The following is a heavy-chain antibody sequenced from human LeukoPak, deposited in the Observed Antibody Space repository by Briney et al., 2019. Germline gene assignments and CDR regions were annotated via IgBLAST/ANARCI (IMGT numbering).Heavy chain of an antibody. Sequence: GGSLRLSCAASGFTFSSYGMHWVRQAPGKGLEWVAVIWYDGSNKYYADSVKGRFTISRDNSKNTLYLQMNSLRAEDTAVYHCAREWGFDSSGPDALDIWGQGTMVTVSS. CDR2: IWYDGSNK. J-gene: IGHJ3*02. CDR1: GFTFSSYG. D-gene: IGHD3-22*01. CDR3: AREWGFDSSGPDALDI. V-gene: IGHV3-33*01.